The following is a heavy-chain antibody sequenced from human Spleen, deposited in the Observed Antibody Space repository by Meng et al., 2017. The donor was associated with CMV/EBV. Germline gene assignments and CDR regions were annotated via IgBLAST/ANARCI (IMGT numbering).Heavy chain of an antibody. CDR1: GFTFTRSA. CDR2: IVVGSGKT. V-gene: IGHV1-58*01. J-gene: IGHJ5*02. Sequence: SVKVSCKASGFTFTRSAAQWVRQARGQRLEGIGWIVVGSGKTNYAQKFQERVTITRDMSTNTAYMELSSLRSEDTAVYYCAADMEVTATIPLNWFDPWGQGTLVTVSS. D-gene: IGHD2-2*02. CDR3: AADMEVTATIPLNWFDP.